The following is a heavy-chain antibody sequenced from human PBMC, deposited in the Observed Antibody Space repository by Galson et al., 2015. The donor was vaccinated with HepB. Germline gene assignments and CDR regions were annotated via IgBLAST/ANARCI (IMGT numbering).Heavy chain of an antibody. V-gene: IGHV3-7*03. D-gene: IGHD3-16*01. CDR1: GFTFSTYW. J-gene: IGHJ4*02. Sequence: SLRLSCAASGFTFSTYWMSWVRQAPGKGLEWVANINQDGSEKYYVDSVKGRFTISVDTSKNQFSLKLSSVTAADTAVYYCARGGGGGSDYWGQGTLVTVSS. CDR3: ARGGGGGSDY. CDR2: INQDGSEK.